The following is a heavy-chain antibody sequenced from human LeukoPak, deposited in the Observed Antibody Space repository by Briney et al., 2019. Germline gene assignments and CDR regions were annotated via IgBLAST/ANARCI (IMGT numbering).Heavy chain of an antibody. CDR2: ISGSLTHI. CDR3: ARDPPGSGSLLHF. J-gene: IGHJ4*02. Sequence: SGGSLRLSCAASGFTFSSYSMIWVRQAPGKGLEWVSSISGSLTHIYYADSLKGRFTVSRDNAKNSLYLQMNTLRAEDTAVYYCARDPPGSGSLLHFWGQGTVVTVSS. CDR1: GFTFSSYS. V-gene: IGHV3-21*01. D-gene: IGHD5-12*01.